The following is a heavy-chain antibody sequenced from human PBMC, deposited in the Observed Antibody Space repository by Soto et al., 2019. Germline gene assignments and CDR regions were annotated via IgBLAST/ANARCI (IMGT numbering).Heavy chain of an antibody. CDR1: GFTFDDYA. Sequence: GGSLRLSCAASGFTFDDYAMHWVRQAPGKGLEWVSGISWNSGSIGYADSVKGRFTISRDNAKNSLYLQMNSLRAEDTALYYCAKAQLWFGELWFAAFDIWGQGTMVTVSS. J-gene: IGHJ3*02. D-gene: IGHD3-10*01. CDR2: ISWNSGSI. CDR3: AKAQLWFGELWFAAFDI. V-gene: IGHV3-9*01.